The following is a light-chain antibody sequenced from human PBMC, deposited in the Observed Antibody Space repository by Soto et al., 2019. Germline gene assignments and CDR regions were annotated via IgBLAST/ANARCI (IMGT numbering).Light chain of an antibody. CDR2: EGS. CDR3: CSYAVGSTLV. V-gene: IGLV2-23*01. Sequence: QSALTQPASVSGSPGQSITISCTGTSSDVGSYNLVSWHQQHPGKAPKLMIYEGSKRPSGVSHRFSGSKSGNTASLTISGLQAEDEAVYYCCSYAVGSTLVFGGGTKLTVL. CDR1: SSDVGSYNL. J-gene: IGLJ2*01.